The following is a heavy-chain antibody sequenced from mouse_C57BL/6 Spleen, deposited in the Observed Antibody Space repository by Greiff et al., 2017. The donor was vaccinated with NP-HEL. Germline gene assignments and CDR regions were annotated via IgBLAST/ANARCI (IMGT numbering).Heavy chain of an antibody. CDR1: GYTFTDYE. J-gene: IGHJ2*01. V-gene: IGHV1-15*01. Sequence: VQLQQSGAELVRPGASVTLSCKASGYTFTDYEMHWVKQTPVHGLEWIGAIDPETGGTAYNQKFKGKAILTADKSSSTAYMELRSLTSEDSAVYYCTRSSFITTVTGYFDYWGQGTTLTVSS. CDR3: TRSSFITTVTGYFDY. CDR2: IDPETGGT. D-gene: IGHD1-1*01.